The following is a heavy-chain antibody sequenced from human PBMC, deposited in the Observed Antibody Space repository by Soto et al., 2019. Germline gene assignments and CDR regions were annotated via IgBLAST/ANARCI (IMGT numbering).Heavy chain of an antibody. CDR2: IIPIFGTA. V-gene: IGHV1-69*01. Sequence: QVQLVQSGAEVKKPGSSVKVSCKASGGTFSSYAISWVRQAPGQGLEWMGGIIPIFGTANYAQKFQGRVTITADEPTSTAYMELSSLRSEDKAVYYCARGGGYSSSWYPKNYYYYGMDVWGQGTTVTVSS. D-gene: IGHD6-13*01. CDR3: ARGGGYSSSWYPKNYYYYGMDV. CDR1: GGTFSSYA. J-gene: IGHJ6*02.